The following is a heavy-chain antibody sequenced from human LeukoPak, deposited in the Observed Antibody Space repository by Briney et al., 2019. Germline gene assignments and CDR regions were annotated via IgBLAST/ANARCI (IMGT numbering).Heavy chain of an antibody. CDR3: ARATAEWITMIVVVSPGWFDP. CDR2: ISAYNGNT. D-gene: IGHD3-22*01. V-gene: IGHV1-18*01. J-gene: IGHJ5*02. CDR1: GYTFTSYG. Sequence: GASVKVSCKASGYTFTSYGISWVRQAPGQGLEWMGWISAYNGNTNYAQKLQGRVTMTTDTSTSTAYMELRSLRSDDTAVYYCARATAEWITMIVVVSPGWFDPWGQGTLVTVSS.